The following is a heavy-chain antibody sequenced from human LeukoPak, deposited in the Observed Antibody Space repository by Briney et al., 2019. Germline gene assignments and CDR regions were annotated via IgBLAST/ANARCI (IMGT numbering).Heavy chain of an antibody. V-gene: IGHV3-48*03. CDR1: GFTFSSYE. CDR2: ISSSGSTI. Sequence: PGGSLRLSCAASGFTFSSYEMNWVRQAPGKGLEWVSYISSSGSTIYYADSVKGRFTISRDNAKNSLYLQMNSLRAEDTAVYYCARGGGSFFFGAFGIWGQGTMVTVSS. J-gene: IGHJ3*02. D-gene: IGHD3-10*01. CDR3: ARGGGSFFFGAFGI.